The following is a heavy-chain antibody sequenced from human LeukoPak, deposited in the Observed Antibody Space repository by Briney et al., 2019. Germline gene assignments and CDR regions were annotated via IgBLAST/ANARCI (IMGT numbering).Heavy chain of an antibody. Sequence: PSETLSLTCAVSGHSISSGYYWGWIRQPPGKGLEWIGSIYHSGSTYYNPSLKSRVTISVDTSKNQFSLKLSSVTAADTAVYYCARADSGYDFHYWGQGTLVTVSS. D-gene: IGHD5-12*01. CDR1: GHSISSGYY. J-gene: IGHJ4*02. V-gene: IGHV4-38-2*01. CDR2: IYHSGST. CDR3: ARADSGYDFHY.